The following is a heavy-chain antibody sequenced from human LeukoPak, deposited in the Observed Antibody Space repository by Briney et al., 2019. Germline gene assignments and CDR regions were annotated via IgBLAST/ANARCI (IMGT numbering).Heavy chain of an antibody. D-gene: IGHD3-3*01. CDR2: ISYDGSNK. Sequence: GGSLRLSCAASGFTFSGYAMHWVRQAPGKGLEWVAVISYDGSNKYYADSVKGRFTISRDNSKNTLYLQMNSLRAEDTAVYYCARALSYYDFWSGYYWHYYYGMDVWGQGTTVTVSS. CDR1: GFTFSGYA. V-gene: IGHV3-30-3*01. J-gene: IGHJ6*02. CDR3: ARALSYYDFWSGYYWHYYYGMDV.